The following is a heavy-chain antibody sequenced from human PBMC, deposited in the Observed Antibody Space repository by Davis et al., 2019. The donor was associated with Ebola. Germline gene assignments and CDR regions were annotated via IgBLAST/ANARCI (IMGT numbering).Heavy chain of an antibody. CDR2: IYYSGST. CDR3: ARFAVLWFGEFHYFDY. CDR1: GGSISSGGYY. J-gene: IGHJ4*02. D-gene: IGHD3-10*01. Sequence: PSETLSLTCTVSGGSISSGGYYWSWIRQHPGKGLEWIGYIYYSGSTYYNPSLKSRVTISVDTSKNQFSLKLSSVTAADTAVYYCARFAVLWFGEFHYFDYWGQGTLVTVSS. V-gene: IGHV4-31*03.